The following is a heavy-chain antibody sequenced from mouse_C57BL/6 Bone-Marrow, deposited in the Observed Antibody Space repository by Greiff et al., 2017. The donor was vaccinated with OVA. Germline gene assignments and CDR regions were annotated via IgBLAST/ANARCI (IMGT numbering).Heavy chain of an antibody. J-gene: IGHJ2*01. CDR3: ASERLRLYFDY. CDR2: INPSSGYT. CDR1: GYTFTSYW. D-gene: IGHD1-2*01. V-gene: IGHV1-7*01. Sequence: QVQLQQSGADLAKPGASVKLSCKASGYTFTSYWMHWVKQRPGQGLEWIGYINPSSGYTKYNQKFKDKATLTADKSSSTAYMQLSSLTYEDSAVYYCASERLRLYFDYWGQGTTLTVSS.